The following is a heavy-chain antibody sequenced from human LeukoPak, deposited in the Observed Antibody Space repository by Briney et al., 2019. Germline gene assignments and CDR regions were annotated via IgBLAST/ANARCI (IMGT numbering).Heavy chain of an antibody. CDR3: ARDANSGLYRAFDI. J-gene: IGHJ3*02. Sequence: SVKVSCKASGGTFSSYAISWVRQAPGQGLEWMGRIIPILGIANYAQKFQGRVTITADKSTSTAYMELSSLRSEDTAVYYCARDANSGLYRAFDIWGQGTMVTVSS. V-gene: IGHV1-69*04. CDR2: IIPILGIA. D-gene: IGHD4-23*01. CDR1: GGTFSSYA.